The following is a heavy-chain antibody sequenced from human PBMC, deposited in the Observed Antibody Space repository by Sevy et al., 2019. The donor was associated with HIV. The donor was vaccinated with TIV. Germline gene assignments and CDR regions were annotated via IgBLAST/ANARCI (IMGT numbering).Heavy chain of an antibody. D-gene: IGHD3-16*01. CDR1: GGCMTSVNW. J-gene: IGHJ5*02. CDR2: IYHSGST. V-gene: IGHV4-4*02. CDR3: ARGGETPRGFDP. Sequence: SETLSLTCAVSGGCMTSVNWWHWVRQPPGKGLEWIGEIYHSGSTNYNPSLKSRVTISVDNSKNQFSLNLYSVTAADTAVYYCARGGETPRGFDPWGQGSLVTVSS.